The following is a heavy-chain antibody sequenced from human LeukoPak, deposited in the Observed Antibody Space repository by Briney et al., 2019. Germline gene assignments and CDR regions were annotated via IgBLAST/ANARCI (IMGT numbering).Heavy chain of an antibody. D-gene: IGHD3-9*01. CDR1: GFTFSSYA. CDR2: ISGSGGTT. CDR3: AKGLINDWSALEF. Sequence: PGGSLILSCAASGFTFSSYAMTWVRQAPGKGLEWVSAISGSGGTTYYADSVRGRFTISRDNSKNTLYLQMNSLRAEDTAVYYCAKGLINDWSALEFWGQGTLVTVSS. J-gene: IGHJ4*02. V-gene: IGHV3-23*01.